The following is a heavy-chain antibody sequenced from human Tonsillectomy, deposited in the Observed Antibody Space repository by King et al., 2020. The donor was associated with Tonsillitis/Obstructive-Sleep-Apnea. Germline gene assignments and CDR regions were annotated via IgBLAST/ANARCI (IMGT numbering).Heavy chain of an antibody. CDR3: ARHREDCGSTSCFYAMDV. CDR2: IDPSDSYT. Sequence: QLVQSGAEVKKPGESLRISCKGSGYSFTNYWITWVRQMPGKGLEWMGRIDPSDSYTNYSPSFQGHVTISADKSISTAYLQWSSLKASDTAMYYCARHREDCGSTSCFYAMDVWGQGTTVTVSS. CDR1: GYSFTNYW. J-gene: IGHJ6*02. D-gene: IGHD2-2*01. V-gene: IGHV5-10-1*03.